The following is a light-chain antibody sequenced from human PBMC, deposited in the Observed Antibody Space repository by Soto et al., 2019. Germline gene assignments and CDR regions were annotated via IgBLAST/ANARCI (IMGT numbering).Light chain of an antibody. CDR2: DAS. V-gene: IGKV3-11*01. CDR3: QQRGNWSPLT. Sequence: DIVMTQSPATLSVSPLERVTLSCRASQSAISNLAWYQQKPGQTSRLLIYDASNRATGIPARFSGSGSGTDFTLNISSLEPEDFAVYYCQQRGNWSPLTFGGGTKV. J-gene: IGKJ4*01. CDR1: QSAISN.